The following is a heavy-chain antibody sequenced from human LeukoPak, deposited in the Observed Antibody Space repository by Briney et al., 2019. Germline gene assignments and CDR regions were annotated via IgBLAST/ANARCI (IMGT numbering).Heavy chain of an antibody. V-gene: IGHV3-7*01. CDR2: IKQDGSEK. J-gene: IGHJ3*02. Sequence: GGSLRLSCAASGFTFSSYWMSWVRQAPGKGLEWVANIKQDGSEKYYVDSVKGRFTISRDNAKNSLYLQMNSLRAEDTAVYYCAKEGRERALDIWGQGTMVTVSS. CDR3: AKEGRERALDI. D-gene: IGHD3-10*01. CDR1: GFTFSSYW.